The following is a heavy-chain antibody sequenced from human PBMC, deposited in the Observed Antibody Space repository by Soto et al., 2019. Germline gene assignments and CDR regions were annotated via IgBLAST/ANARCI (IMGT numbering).Heavy chain of an antibody. CDR1: GFTFSNYI. J-gene: IGHJ4*02. D-gene: IGHD3-10*01. V-gene: IGHV3-30-3*01. Sequence: QVQLVESGGGVVQPGRSLRLSCAASGFTFSNYIRHWVRQAPGKGLEWVAIILHDGNNKYYADSVKGRFTISRDNSKNTLYLQMNSLRTEDTAIYYCARDDEGGSYCDLGYWGQGTLVTVSS. CDR3: ARDDEGGSYCDLGY. CDR2: ILHDGNNK.